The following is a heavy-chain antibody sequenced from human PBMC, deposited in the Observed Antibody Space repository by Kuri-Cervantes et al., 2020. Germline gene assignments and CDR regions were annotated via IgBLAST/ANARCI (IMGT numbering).Heavy chain of an antibody. J-gene: IGHJ4*02. CDR1: GGSFSGYY. CDR3: ARDYRDGPDY. V-gene: IGHV4-34*01. Sequence: SETLSLTCAVYGGSFSGYYWSWIRQPPGKGLDWIGEINHSRSTNYNPSLKSRVTISVDTSKNQFSLKLSSVTAADTAMYYCARDYRDGPDYWGQGTLVTVSS. D-gene: IGHD4-11*01. CDR2: INHSRST.